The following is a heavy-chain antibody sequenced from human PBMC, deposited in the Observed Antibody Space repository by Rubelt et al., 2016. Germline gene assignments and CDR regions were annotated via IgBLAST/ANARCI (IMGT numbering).Heavy chain of an antibody. J-gene: IGHJ4*02. CDR1: GGSISSSSYY. CDR2: IYYSGST. CDR3: ARHVSGVAGSGLDY. Sequence: QLQLQESGPGLVKPSETLSLTCTVSGGSISSSSYYWGWIRQPPGKGLDWIGSIYYSGSTYYNPSPRSRVTIAVDTSRNQFSLKLSSVTAADTAVYYCARHVSGVAGSGLDYWGQGTLVTVSS. V-gene: IGHV4-39*01. D-gene: IGHD6-19*01.